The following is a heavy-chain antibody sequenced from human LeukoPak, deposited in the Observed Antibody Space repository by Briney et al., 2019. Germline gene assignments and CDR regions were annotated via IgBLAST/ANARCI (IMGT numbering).Heavy chain of an antibody. CDR3: ARDSRRDGYNLDY. CDR1: GGSFSSGLYY. V-gene: IGHV4-61*02. J-gene: IGHJ4*02. D-gene: IGHD5-24*01. CDR2: IYISGST. Sequence: SQTLSLTCTVSGGSFSSGLYYWTWIRQPAGKGLEWIGRIYISGSTNYNPSLKSRVTISRDTSKNEFSLKLSSVTAADTAVYYCARDSRRDGYNLDYWGRGTLVTVS.